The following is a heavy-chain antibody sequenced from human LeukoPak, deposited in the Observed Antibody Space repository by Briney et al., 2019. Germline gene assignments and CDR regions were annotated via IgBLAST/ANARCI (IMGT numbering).Heavy chain of an antibody. J-gene: IGHJ4*02. Sequence: PSETLSLTCTVSSGSISTSNYYWGWVRQPPGKALEWIGNIFYSGSTYYSPSLKSRVTISIDTSKNQLSLQLTSVTAADTAVYYCARVTDWNDLDYWGQGTLVTVSS. CDR2: IFYSGST. D-gene: IGHD1-1*01. CDR1: SGSISTSNYY. CDR3: ARVTDWNDLDY. V-gene: IGHV4-39*07.